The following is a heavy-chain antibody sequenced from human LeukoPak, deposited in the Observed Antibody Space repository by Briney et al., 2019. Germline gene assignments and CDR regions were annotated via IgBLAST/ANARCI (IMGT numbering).Heavy chain of an antibody. CDR3: ARDPLRQQLINGTDV. V-gene: IGHV1-2*02. Sequence: ASVKVSCKASGYTFTGYYMHWVRQAPGQGLEWMGWINPNSGGTNYAQKFQGRVTMTRDTSITTAYMGLSRLRSDGTAVYYCARDPLRQQLINGTDVWSQGTTVTLSS. CDR1: GYTFTGYY. D-gene: IGHD6-13*01. CDR2: INPNSGGT. J-gene: IGHJ6*02.